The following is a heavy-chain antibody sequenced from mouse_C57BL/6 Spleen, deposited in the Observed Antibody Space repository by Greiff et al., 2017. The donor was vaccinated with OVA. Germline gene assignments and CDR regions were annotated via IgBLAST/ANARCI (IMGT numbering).Heavy chain of an antibody. CDR3: AGVYYDYGDYYAMDY. J-gene: IGHJ4*01. V-gene: IGHV5-4*01. CDR1: GFTFSSYA. CDR2: ISDGGSYT. Sequence: EVQVVESGGGLVKPGGSLKLSCAASGFTFSSYAMSWVRQTPEKRLEWVATISDGGSYTYYPANVKGRFTISRDNAKNNLYLQMSHLKSEDTAMYYCAGVYYDYGDYYAMDYWGQGTSVTVSS. D-gene: IGHD2-4*01.